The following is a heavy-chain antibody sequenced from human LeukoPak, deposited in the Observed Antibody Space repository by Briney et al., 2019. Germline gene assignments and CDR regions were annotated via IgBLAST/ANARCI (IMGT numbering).Heavy chain of an antibody. CDR2: VYHSGST. J-gene: IGHJ4*02. D-gene: IGHD1-26*01. Sequence: SGTLSLTCAVSGGSISSSNRWSWVRQPPGKGLEWIGEVYHSGSTNYSPSLKSRVTISVDRSKNQFSLKLSSVTAADTAVYYCARDSKWELLTTNPDYWGQGTLVTVSS. CDR3: ARDSKWELLTTNPDY. CDR1: GGSISSSNR. V-gene: IGHV4-4*02.